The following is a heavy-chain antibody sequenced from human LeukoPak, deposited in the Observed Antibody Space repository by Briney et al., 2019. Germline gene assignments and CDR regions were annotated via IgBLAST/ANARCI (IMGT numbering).Heavy chain of an antibody. CDR1: GVSISSYY. CDR3: ARHGGSYYDILTGYYELYYFDY. CDR2: IYYSGST. J-gene: IGHJ4*02. D-gene: IGHD3-9*01. Sequence: SETLSLTCTVSGVSISSYYWSWIRQPPGKGLEWIGYIYYSGSTNYNPSLKSRVTISVDTSKNQFSLKLSSVTAADTAVYYCARHGGSYYDILTGYYELYYFDYWGQGTLVTVSS. V-gene: IGHV4-59*08.